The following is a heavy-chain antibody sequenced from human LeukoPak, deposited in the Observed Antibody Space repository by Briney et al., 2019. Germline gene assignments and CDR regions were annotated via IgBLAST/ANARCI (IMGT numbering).Heavy chain of an antibody. CDR1: GGSVSSGSYY. Sequence: SETLSLTCTVSGGSVSSGSYYWSWIRQPPGKGLEWIAYIYYSGSTNYNPSLRSRVTISVDTSKNQFSLKLSSVTAADTAVYYCARVVTTGSYFGYWGQGTLVTVSS. V-gene: IGHV4-61*01. J-gene: IGHJ4*02. CDR3: ARVVTTGSYFGY. CDR2: IYYSGST. D-gene: IGHD4-17*01.